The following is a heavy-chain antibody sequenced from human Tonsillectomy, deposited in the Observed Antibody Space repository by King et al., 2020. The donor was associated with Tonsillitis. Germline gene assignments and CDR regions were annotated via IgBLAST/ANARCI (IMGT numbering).Heavy chain of an antibody. CDR2: IYPGDSNT. J-gene: IGHJ4*02. CDR3: AKEKWGQVVS. V-gene: IGHV5-51*03. D-gene: IGHD2-8*01. Sequence: EQLVQSGAEVKKPGESLKISCRASGYIFTDCWIGWVRLEPGKGLEWMGIIYPGDSNTRYSPSFQGQVTISADKSLSTAYLQWSSLKTSDTAMYYCAKEKWGQVVSWGQGTLVTVSS. CDR1: GYIFTDCW.